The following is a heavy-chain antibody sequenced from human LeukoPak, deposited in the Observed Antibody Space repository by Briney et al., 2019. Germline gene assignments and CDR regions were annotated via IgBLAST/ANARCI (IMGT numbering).Heavy chain of an antibody. J-gene: IGHJ4*02. V-gene: IGHV3-7*01. CDR1: GFTFSSYA. Sequence: GGSLRLSCAASGFTFSSYAMHWVRQAPGKGLEWVANIKQDGSEKYYVDSVKGRFTISRDNAKNSLYLQMNSLRAEDTAVYYCARDAGYSYGYSWDYWGQGTLVTVSS. D-gene: IGHD5-18*01. CDR3: ARDAGYSYGYSWDY. CDR2: IKQDGSEK.